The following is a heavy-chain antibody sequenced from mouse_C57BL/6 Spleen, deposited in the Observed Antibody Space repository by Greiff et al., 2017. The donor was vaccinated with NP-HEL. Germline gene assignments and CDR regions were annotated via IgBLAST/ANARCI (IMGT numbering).Heavy chain of an antibody. J-gene: IGHJ4*01. D-gene: IGHD2-9*01. V-gene: IGHV8-12*01. CDR2: LYWDDDK. Sequence: QVTLKVSGPGILQSSQTLSLTCSFSGFSLSTSGMGVSWIRQPSGQGLEWLAHLYWDDDKRYNPSLKSRLTISKDTSRNQVFLKITSVDTADTATYYCARRPTYYGYDDAMDYWGQGTSVTVSS. CDR1: GFSLSTSGMG. CDR3: ARRPTYYGYDDAMDY.